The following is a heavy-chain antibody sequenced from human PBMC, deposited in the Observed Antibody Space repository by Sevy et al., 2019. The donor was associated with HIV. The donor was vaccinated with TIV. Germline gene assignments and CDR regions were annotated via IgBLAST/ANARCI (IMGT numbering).Heavy chain of an antibody. Sequence: GGSLRLSCAASGFTFSDYYMSWIRQAPGKGLEWVSYISSSGSTIYYADSVKGRFTISRDNAKNSLYLQMNSLRAEDTAVYYCARGAASSTGRWLQSAYYYYYMDVWGKGTTVTVSS. V-gene: IGHV3-11*04. CDR2: ISSSGSTI. CDR1: GFTFSDYY. J-gene: IGHJ6*03. CDR3: ARGAASSTGRWLQSAYYYYYMDV. D-gene: IGHD5-12*01.